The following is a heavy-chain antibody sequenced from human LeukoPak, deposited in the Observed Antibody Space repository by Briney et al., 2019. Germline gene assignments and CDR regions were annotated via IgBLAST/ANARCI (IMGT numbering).Heavy chain of an antibody. CDR1: GGSFSGYY. J-gene: IGHJ4*02. Sequence: SETLSLTCAVYGGSFSGYYWSWIRQPPGKGLEWIGEINHSGSTNYNPSLKSRVTISVDTSKNQLSLKLSSVTAADTAVYYCARDCSGGSCNFDYWGQGTLVTVSS. D-gene: IGHD2-15*01. CDR3: ARDCSGGSCNFDY. V-gene: IGHV4-34*01. CDR2: INHSGST.